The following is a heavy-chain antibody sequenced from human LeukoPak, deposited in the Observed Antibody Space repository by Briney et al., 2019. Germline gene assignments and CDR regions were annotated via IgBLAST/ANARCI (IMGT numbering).Heavy chain of an antibody. V-gene: IGHV1-2*02. J-gene: IGHJ5*02. CDR3: TRGPPEYCSGGTCYSGRNWFDP. CDR1: GYTFTGYY. D-gene: IGHD2-15*01. Sequence: GTSVKVSCKASGYTFTGYYMHWVRQAPGQGLEWMGWINPNSGGADYAQNFQGRVTMTRDTSISIAYMALSRLTSDDTAVYYCTRGPPEYCSGGTCYSGRNWFDPWGQGTLVTVSS. CDR2: INPNSGGA.